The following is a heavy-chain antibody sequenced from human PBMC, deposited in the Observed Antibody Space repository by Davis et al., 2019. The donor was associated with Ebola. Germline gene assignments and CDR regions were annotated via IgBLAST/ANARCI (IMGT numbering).Heavy chain of an antibody. V-gene: IGHV4-4*02. J-gene: IGHJ6*02. CDR1: GGSISSSNW. CDR2: IYHSGST. CDR3: ARGPHYYGMDV. Sequence: SETLSLTCAVSGGSISSSNWWSWVRQPPGKGLEWIGEIYHSGSTNYNPSLKSRVTISVDTSKNQFSLKLSSVTAADTAVYYCARGPHYYGMDVWGQGTTVTVSS.